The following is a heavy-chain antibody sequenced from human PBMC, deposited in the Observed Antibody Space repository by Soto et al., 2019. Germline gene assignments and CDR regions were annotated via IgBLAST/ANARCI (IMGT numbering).Heavy chain of an antibody. D-gene: IGHD3-10*01. CDR1: GYTFTSYV. V-gene: IGHV1-3*01. CDR2: INAGNGNT. J-gene: IGHJ6*02. Sequence: ASVKVSCKASGYTFTSYVMHWVRQAPGQRLEWMGWINAGNGNTKYSQKFQGRVTITRDTSASTAYMELSSLRSEDTAVYYCARDKYGSGSYWYYYYYGMDVWGQGTTVTVS. CDR3: ARDKYGSGSYWYYYYYGMDV.